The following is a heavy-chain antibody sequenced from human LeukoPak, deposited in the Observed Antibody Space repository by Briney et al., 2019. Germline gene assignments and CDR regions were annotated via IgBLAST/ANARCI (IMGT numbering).Heavy chain of an antibody. J-gene: IGHJ4*02. V-gene: IGHV3-23*01. CDR2: VTGNGGST. CDR1: GFTFSTYA. CDR3: AKDYFRDSPMFDY. D-gene: IGHD2-21*02. Sequence: PGGSLRLSCAASGFTFSTYAMTWVRRAPGRGLEWVSTVTGNGGSTYYADSVKGRFSISRDNSKDTLSLQLNSLRAEDTAVYYCAKDYFRDSPMFDYWGQGTLVTVSS.